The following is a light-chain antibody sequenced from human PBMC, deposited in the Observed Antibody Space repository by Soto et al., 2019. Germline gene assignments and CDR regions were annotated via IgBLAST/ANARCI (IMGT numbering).Light chain of an antibody. CDR1: SSNIESNY. J-gene: IGLJ2*01. CDR2: RDS. Sequence: QSVLTQPPSASGTPGQRVTISCSGSSSNIESNYVYLYQQFPGTAPKLLIYRDSQRPSGVPDRFSGSKSGTSASLAISGLRSEDEADYCCAAWDDSLSGVVFGGGTKLTVL. CDR3: AAWDDSLSGVV. V-gene: IGLV1-47*01.